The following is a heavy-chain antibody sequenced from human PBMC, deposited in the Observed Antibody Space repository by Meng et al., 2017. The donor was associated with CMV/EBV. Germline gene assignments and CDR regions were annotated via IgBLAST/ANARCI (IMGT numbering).Heavy chain of an antibody. D-gene: IGHD4-11*01. CDR2: IYYSGST. V-gene: IGHV4-61*01. CDR1: GGSVSSGSYY. Sequence: SETLSLTCTVSGGSVSSGSYYWSWIRQPPGKGLEWIGDIYYSGSTNYNPSLKSRVTISLDTSQNQFSLKLSSVTAPDTAVYYCARRMRLQSFDYWGQGTLVTVSS. J-gene: IGHJ4*02. CDR3: ARRMRLQSFDY.